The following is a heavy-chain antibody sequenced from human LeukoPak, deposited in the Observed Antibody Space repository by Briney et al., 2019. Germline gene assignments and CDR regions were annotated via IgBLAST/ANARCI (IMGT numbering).Heavy chain of an antibody. Sequence: GASVKVSCKASGFTFTSSAVQWVRQARGQRLEWIGWIVVGSGNTNYAQKFQERVTITRDMSTSTAYMELSSLRSEDTAVYYCATNQGFRDTAMARVDYWGQGTLVTVSS. J-gene: IGHJ4*02. CDR2: IVVGSGNT. CDR1: GFTFTSSA. V-gene: IGHV1-58*01. D-gene: IGHD5-18*01. CDR3: ATNQGFRDTAMARVDY.